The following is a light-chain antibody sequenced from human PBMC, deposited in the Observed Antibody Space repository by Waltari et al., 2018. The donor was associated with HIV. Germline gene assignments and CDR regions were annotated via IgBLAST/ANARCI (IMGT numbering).Light chain of an antibody. CDR3: QSYDSSLSGSV. V-gene: IGLV1-40*01. CDR2: GNN. CDR1: SSNIGARFD. J-gene: IGLJ3*02. Sequence: QSVLTQPPSVSGAPGQRVTISCTGSSSNIGARFDVPWYQQLPGTAPKLPIYGNNNRPSGVPDRFSGSKSGTSASLAITGLQAEDEADYYCQSYDSSLSGSVFGGGTKLTVL.